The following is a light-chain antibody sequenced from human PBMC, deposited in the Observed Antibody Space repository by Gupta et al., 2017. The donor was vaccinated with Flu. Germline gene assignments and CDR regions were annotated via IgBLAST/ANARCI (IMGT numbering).Light chain of an antibody. J-gene: IGKJ2*01. CDR3: QQSDSTPNT. V-gene: IGKV1-39*01. Sequence: DIQMTQSPSSLSASVGDRVTITCRASQSISSHLNWYQQKPGKAPKLLIYAASSLQSGVPSRFSGSGSGTDFTLTISRLQPEDLATYFCQQSDSTPNTFGQGTKMDIK. CDR1: QSISSH. CDR2: AAS.